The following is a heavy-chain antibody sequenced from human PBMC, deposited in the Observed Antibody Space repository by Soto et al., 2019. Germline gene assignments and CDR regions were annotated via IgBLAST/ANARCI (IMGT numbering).Heavy chain of an antibody. CDR3: ARVSAAANVDY. V-gene: IGHV1-69*01. CDR1: GGTFSSYT. Sequence: QVQLVQSGAEVKKPGSSVKVSCKASGGTFSSYTISWVRQAPGQGLEWMGGIIPIFGTANYAQKFQGRVTITADESTSTADMELSSLRSEDTAVYYCARVSAAANVDYWGQGTLVTGSS. D-gene: IGHD2-2*01. CDR2: IIPIFGTA. J-gene: IGHJ4*02.